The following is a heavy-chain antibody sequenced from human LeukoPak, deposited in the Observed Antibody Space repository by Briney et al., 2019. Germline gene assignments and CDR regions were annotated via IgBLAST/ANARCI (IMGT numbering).Heavy chain of an antibody. CDR1: GYTFTGYY. Sequence: GASVKVSCKASGYTFTGYYMYWVRQAPGQGLEGMGWINPNSGGTNYAQTFQVRVTMTRATSISTAYMELSRLRSDDTAVYYCARGLDKYDYWSGYFLAYWGQGTLVTVSS. CDR2: INPNSGGT. D-gene: IGHD3-3*01. CDR3: ARGLDKYDYWSGYFLAY. J-gene: IGHJ4*02. V-gene: IGHV1-2*02.